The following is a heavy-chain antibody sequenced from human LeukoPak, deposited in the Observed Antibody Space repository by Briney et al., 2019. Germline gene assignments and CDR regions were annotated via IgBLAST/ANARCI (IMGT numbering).Heavy chain of an antibody. J-gene: IGHJ5*02. CDR3: ARGVGSGYASGWFDP. CDR2: IIPIVGFP. Sequence: PVKVSCKASGDSFSSYAINWVRQAPGQGLEWMGSIIPIVGFPNYAQKFQGRVTISADKSTSTAYMELSGLRSEDTAVYYCARGVGSGYASGWFDPWGQGTLVTVSS. V-gene: IGHV1-69*04. CDR1: GDSFSSYA. D-gene: IGHD5-12*01.